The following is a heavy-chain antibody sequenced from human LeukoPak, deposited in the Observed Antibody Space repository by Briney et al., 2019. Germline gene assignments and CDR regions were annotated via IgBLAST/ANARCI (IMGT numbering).Heavy chain of an antibody. D-gene: IGHD3-16*02. J-gene: IGHJ5*02. Sequence: SETLSLTCTVSGGAISTFYWSWIRQPPGRGLEWIGYIYYTGNTNYNPSLKSRVTISIDTSKNQFSLKLSSATAADTAMYYCARLYNHNWFDPWGQGTLVTVSS. CDR3: ARLYNHNWFDP. CDR1: GGAISTFY. V-gene: IGHV4-59*01. CDR2: IYYTGNT.